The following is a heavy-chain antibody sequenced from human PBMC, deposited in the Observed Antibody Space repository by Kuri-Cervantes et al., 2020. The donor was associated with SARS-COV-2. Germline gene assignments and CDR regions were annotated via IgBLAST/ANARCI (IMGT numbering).Heavy chain of an antibody. Sequence: SQTLSLTCAASGFTFSSYEMNWVRQAPGKGLEWIGSIYYSGSTNYNPSLRGRVTISLDTSKNQFSLRLTSVTAADTAVYFCTKTPPSAYFYFGMDVWGQGATVTVSS. CDR3: TKTPPSAYFYFGMDV. D-gene: IGHD2-15*01. V-gene: IGHV4-59*08. J-gene: IGHJ6*02. CDR1: GFTFSSYE. CDR2: IYYSGST.